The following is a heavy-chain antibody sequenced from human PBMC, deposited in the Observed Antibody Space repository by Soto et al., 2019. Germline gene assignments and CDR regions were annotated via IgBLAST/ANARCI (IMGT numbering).Heavy chain of an antibody. Sequence: SXKVSFKASGGTXTSYAIGLVRQAPGQGLEWMGGIIPIFGTANYAQKFQGRVTITADESTSTAYMELSSLRSEDTAVYYCAGQSQYDFQTWGQGTLGTVSS. V-gene: IGHV1-69*13. D-gene: IGHD3-3*01. CDR2: IIPIFGTA. CDR3: AGQSQYDFQT. CDR1: GGTXTSYA. J-gene: IGHJ5*02.